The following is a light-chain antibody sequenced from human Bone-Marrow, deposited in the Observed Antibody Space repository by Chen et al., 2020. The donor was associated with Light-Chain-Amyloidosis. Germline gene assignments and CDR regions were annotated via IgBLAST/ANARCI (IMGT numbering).Light chain of an antibody. CDR2: EVN. CDR1: SSDVGSYNL. CDR3: CSYAGSSTLV. Sequence: QSALTQPASVSGSPGQSITISCTGTSSDVGSYNLVSWYQQHPGKAPEFMIYEVNKRPSGVFNRFSGSNSGNTASLTISGLQADDEADYYCCSYAGSSTLVFGGGTNVTVL. V-gene: IGLV2-23*02. J-gene: IGLJ3*02.